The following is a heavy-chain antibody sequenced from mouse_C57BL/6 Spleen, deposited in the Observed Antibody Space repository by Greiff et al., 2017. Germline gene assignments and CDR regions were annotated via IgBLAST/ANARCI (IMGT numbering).Heavy chain of an antibody. CDR3: EREDCGSSLVY. CDR1: GYAFSCSW. D-gene: IGHD1-1*01. CDR2: IYPGDGDT. Sequence: VQLQESGPELVQPGASVKISCKASGYAFSCSWMNWVKQRPGKGLELIGRIYPGDGDTNYHGKFKGKATLTADKSSSTAYMQLSSLTSEKCEVYFFEREDCGSSLVYWGDDTTRTVSS. J-gene: IGHJ2*01. V-gene: IGHV1-82*01.